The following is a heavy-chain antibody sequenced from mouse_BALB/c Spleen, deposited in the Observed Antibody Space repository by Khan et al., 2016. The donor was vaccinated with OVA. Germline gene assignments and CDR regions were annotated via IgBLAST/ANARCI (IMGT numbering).Heavy chain of an antibody. Sequence: EVELVESGGNLVQPGGSRKLSCAASGFTFSGFGMHWVRQAPEKGLEWVAYISSGSSTICYADTVKGRFTISRDNPKNTLFLQMTSLRSEDTVIYYGARRMIFDGYYGGPMDYWGQGTSVTVSS. V-gene: IGHV5-17*02. CDR1: GFTFSGFG. D-gene: IGHD2-3*01. CDR2: ISSGSSTI. CDR3: ARRMIFDGYYGGPMDY. J-gene: IGHJ4*01.